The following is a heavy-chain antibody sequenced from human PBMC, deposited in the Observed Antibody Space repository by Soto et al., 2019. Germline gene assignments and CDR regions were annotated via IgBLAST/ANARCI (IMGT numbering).Heavy chain of an antibody. CDR1: GGTFSSYT. Sequence: GASVKVSCKASGGTFSSYTISWVRQAPGQGLEWMGIINPSGGSTSYAQKFQGRVTMTRDTSTSTVYMELSSLRSEDTAVYYCARGLYDFWRSFDYWGQGTLVTVSS. CDR2: INPSGGST. D-gene: IGHD3-3*01. J-gene: IGHJ4*02. V-gene: IGHV1-46*03. CDR3: ARGLYDFWRSFDY.